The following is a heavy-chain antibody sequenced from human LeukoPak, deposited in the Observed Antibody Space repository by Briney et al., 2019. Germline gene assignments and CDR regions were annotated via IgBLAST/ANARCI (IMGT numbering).Heavy chain of an antibody. CDR2: ISGSGGST. D-gene: IGHD2-2*01. CDR3: AKREDIVVVPAAILLSPIDY. CDR1: GFTVSSYA. V-gene: IGHV3-23*01. Sequence: GGSLRLSCAASGFTVSSYAMSWVRQAPGKGLEWVSAISGSGGSTYYADSVKGRFTISRDNSKNTLYLQMNSLRAEDAAVYYCAKREDIVVVPAAILLSPIDYWGQGTLVTVSS. J-gene: IGHJ4*02.